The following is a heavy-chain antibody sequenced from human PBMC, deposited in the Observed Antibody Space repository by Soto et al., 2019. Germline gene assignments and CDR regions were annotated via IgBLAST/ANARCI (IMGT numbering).Heavy chain of an antibody. J-gene: IGHJ4*02. D-gene: IGHD3-9*01. Sequence: GASVKVSCKASGYTFTTYGLTWVRQAPGQGLEWMGWISHHNGNTNYPQKFQGRVTMTTDTTTSTAYMELRSLRSDDTAVYYCAREYYDILTGYRGLNYWGQGTLVTVSS. V-gene: IGHV1-18*04. CDR2: ISHHNGNT. CDR1: GYTFTTYG. CDR3: AREYYDILTGYRGLNY.